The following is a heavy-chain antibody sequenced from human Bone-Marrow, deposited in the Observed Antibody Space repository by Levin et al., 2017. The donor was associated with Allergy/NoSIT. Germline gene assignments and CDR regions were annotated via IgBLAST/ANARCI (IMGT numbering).Heavy chain of an antibody. V-gene: IGHV3-30*18. Sequence: LSLTCAASGFTFRSYGMHWVRQAPGKGLEWVAVISYDGSNKYYADSVKGRFTISRDNSKNTLYLQMNSLRAEDTAVYYCAKGDLGYWGQGTLVTVSS. CDR1: GFTFRSYG. CDR3: AKGDLGY. CDR2: ISYDGSNK. J-gene: IGHJ4*02.